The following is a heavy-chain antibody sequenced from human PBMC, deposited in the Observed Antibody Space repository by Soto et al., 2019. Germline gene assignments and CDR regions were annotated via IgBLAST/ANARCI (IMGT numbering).Heavy chain of an antibody. D-gene: IGHD3-22*01. J-gene: IGHJ4*02. Sequence: GASVKVSCKASGYTFNSYGISWVRQATGQGLEWMGWMNPNSGNTGYAQKFQGRVTMTRNTSISTAYMELSSLRSEDTAVYYCAREVTMIVDNWGQGTLVTVSS. CDR2: MNPNSGNT. V-gene: IGHV1-8*02. CDR1: GYTFNSYG. CDR3: AREVTMIVDN.